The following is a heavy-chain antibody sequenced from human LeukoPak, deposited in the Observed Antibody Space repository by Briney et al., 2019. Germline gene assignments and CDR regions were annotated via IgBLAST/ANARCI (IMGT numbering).Heavy chain of an antibody. CDR1: GFTFSTYG. CDR3: ARDGSSSWTRQYYFDY. Sequence: GGSLRLSCAASGFTFSTYGMHWVRQAPGKGLEWVAFIRYDGSNEYYADSVKGRFTISRDNSKNTLYLQMNSLRAEDTAVYYCARDGSSSWTRQYYFDYWGQGTLVTVSS. CDR2: IRYDGSNE. J-gene: IGHJ4*02. D-gene: IGHD6-13*01. V-gene: IGHV3-30*02.